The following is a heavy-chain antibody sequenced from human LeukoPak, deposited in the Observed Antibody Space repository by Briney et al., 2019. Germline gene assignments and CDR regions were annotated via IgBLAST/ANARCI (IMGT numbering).Heavy chain of an antibody. CDR2: ISYDGSNK. D-gene: IGHD6-13*01. CDR3: ARRKQQPDY. V-gene: IGHV3-30-3*01. J-gene: IGHJ4*02. Sequence: PGGSLRLSCAASGFTFSSYAMHWVRQAPGKGLEWVAVISYDGSNKYYADSVKGRFTISRDNSKNTLYLQMNSLRAEDTAVYYCARRKQQPDYWGQGTLVTVSS. CDR1: GFTFSSYA.